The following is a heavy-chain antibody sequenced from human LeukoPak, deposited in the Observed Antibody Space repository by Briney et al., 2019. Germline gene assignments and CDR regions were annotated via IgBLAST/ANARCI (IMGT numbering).Heavy chain of an antibody. Sequence: PSETPSLACTVSGGSISSYYWSWIRQPPGKGLEWIGYIYYSGSTNYNPSLKSRVTISVDTSKNQFSLKLSSVTAADTAVYYCARGRIAARPYYYYYMDVWGKGTTVTVSS. CDR2: IYYSGST. J-gene: IGHJ6*03. V-gene: IGHV4-59*01. D-gene: IGHD6-6*01. CDR3: ARGRIAARPYYYYYMDV. CDR1: GGSISSYY.